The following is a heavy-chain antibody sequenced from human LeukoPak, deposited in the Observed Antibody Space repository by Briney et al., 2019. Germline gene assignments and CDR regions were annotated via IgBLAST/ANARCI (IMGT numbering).Heavy chain of an antibody. Sequence: ASVKVSCKASGYTFTGYYMHWVRQAPGQGLEWMGWINPNSGGTNYAQKFQGRVTMTRDTSISTAYMELSRLRSDDTAAYYCARDYGVFGVVSLYYYMDVWGKGTTVTVSS. V-gene: IGHV1-2*02. CDR1: GYTFTGYY. CDR3: ARDYGVFGVVSLYYYMDV. CDR2: INPNSGGT. J-gene: IGHJ6*03. D-gene: IGHD3-3*01.